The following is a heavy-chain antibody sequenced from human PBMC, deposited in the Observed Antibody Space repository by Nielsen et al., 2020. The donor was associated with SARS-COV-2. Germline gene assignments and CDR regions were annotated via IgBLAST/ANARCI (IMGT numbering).Heavy chain of an antibody. J-gene: IGHJ6*03. V-gene: IGHV3-30-3*01. Sequence: GESLKISCAASGFTFSSYAMHWVRQAPGKGLEWVAAISYDVGSKFYAGSVKGRFTISRDNSKSTVYLQMDSLRDEDTAVYFCAKELEVCCHYMDVWGKGTTVTVSS. CDR2: ISYDVGSK. CDR3: AKELEVCCHYMDV. CDR1: GFTFSSYA. D-gene: IGHD5/OR15-5a*01.